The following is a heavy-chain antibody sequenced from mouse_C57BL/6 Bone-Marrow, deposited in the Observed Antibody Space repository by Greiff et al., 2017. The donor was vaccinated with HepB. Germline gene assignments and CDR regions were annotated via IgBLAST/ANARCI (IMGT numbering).Heavy chain of an antibody. J-gene: IGHJ2*01. Sequence: QVQLKQPGAELVKPGASVKMSCKASGYTFTSYWITWVKQRPGQGLEWIGDIYPGSGSTNYNEKFKSKATLTVDTSSSTAYMQLSSLTSEDSAVHYCARVITRRGYFDYWGQGTTLTVSS. CDR2: IYPGSGST. V-gene: IGHV1-55*01. D-gene: IGHD2-4*01. CDR1: GYTFTSYW. CDR3: ARVITRRGYFDY.